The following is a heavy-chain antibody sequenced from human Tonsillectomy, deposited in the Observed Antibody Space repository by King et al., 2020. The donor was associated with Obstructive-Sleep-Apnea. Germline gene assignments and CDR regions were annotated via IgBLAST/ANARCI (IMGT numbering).Heavy chain of an antibody. D-gene: IGHD6-19*01. V-gene: IGHV3-30*04. CDR1: GFTFDTYA. CDR3: AREGVIPVAGSLDS. CDR2: ISPEGRTK. Sequence: VQLVESGGGVIQPGRSLRLSCAASGFTFDTYAIHWVRQAPGKGLEWVAFISPEGRTKDYADSVKGQFTISRDNSRNTVYLQMHGLRPEDTAFYYCAREGVIPVAGSLDSWGQGTLVTVSS. J-gene: IGHJ4*02.